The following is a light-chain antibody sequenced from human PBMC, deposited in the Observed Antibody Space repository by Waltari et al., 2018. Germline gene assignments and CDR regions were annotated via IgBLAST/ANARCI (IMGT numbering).Light chain of an antibody. CDR1: SSNIGDNV. V-gene: IGLV1-44*01. CDR2: RND. CDR3: AAWDDRMNGHWV. J-gene: IGLJ3*02. Sequence: QSVLTQPPSASGTPGQRVTIPCSGRSSNIGDNVVNWYQQLPGKAPKLLIYRNDRRALGGPDRFSASTSGTSASLAINGLQSEDEADYYCAAWDDRMNGHWVFGGGTKVTVL.